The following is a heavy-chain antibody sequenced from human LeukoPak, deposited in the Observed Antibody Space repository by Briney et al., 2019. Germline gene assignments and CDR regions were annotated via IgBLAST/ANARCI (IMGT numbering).Heavy chain of an antibody. V-gene: IGHV3-30*02. CDR1: GFTFSSYG. CDR2: IRYDGSNK. D-gene: IGHD6-6*01. J-gene: IGHJ4*02. CDR3: AKDLLAARPSVQYFDY. Sequence: GGSLRLSCAASGFTFSSYGMHWVRQAPGKGLEWVAFIRYDGSNKYYADSVRGRFTISRDNSKNTLYLQMNSLRAEDTAVYYCAKDLLAARPSVQYFDYWGQGTLVTVSS.